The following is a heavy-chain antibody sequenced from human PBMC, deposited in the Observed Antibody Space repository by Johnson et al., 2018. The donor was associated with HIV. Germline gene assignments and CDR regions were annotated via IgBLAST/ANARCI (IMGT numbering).Heavy chain of an antibody. V-gene: IGHV3-23*04. J-gene: IGHJ3*02. CDR3: AGRELDAFDI. CDR1: GFPFSSYA. Sequence: VQLVESGGGLVQPGGSLRLSCAASGFPFSSYAMSWVRPAPGKGLAWVSAISGSGGSTYYADSGKGRFTISRDNSKNTLYLQMNSLRAEDTAVYYCAGRELDAFDIWGQGTMVTVSS. CDR2: ISGSGGST. D-gene: IGHD1-26*01.